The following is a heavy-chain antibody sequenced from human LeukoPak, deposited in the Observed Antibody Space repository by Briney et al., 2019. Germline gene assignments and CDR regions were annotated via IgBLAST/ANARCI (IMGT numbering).Heavy chain of an antibody. CDR3: ARLDYYDLVPFDL. J-gene: IGHJ5*02. Sequence: SETLSLTCTVSGDSISTTKYYWGWIRQPPGKGLEWIGSIYYSGSTYYNPSLKSRVTISVDTSKNQFSLKLSSATAADTAVYYCARLDYYDLVPFDLWGQGTLVTVSS. CDR2: IYYSGST. V-gene: IGHV4-39*01. D-gene: IGHD3-3*01. CDR1: GDSISTTKYY.